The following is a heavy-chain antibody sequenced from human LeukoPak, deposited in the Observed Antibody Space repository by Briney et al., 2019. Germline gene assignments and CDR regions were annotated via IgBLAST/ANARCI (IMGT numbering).Heavy chain of an antibody. J-gene: IGHJ4*02. V-gene: IGHV3-30-3*01. CDR3: ARDRLTMRFSGNYYGF. D-gene: IGHD1-26*01. CDR1: GFTFSSYA. CDR2: ISYDGSNK. Sequence: GRSLRLSCAASGFTFSSYAMHWVRQAPGKGLEWVAVISYDGSNKYYADSVKGRFTISRDNSKNTLYLQMNSLRAEDTAVYYCARDRLTMRFSGNYYGFWGQGTLVTVSS.